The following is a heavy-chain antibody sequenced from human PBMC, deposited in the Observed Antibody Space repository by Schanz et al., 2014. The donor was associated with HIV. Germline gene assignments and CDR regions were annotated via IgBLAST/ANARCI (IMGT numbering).Heavy chain of an antibody. D-gene: IGHD6-6*01. Sequence: QVQLVQSGAEVKKPGASVRVSCKTSGYIFTSNGISWVRQAPGQGLEWMGWISTSNGNTNYAQKFQGRVTMTTDTSTSTAYMELRSLRSDDTAVYYCARSTAARRSFFDFWGQGTLVTVST. CDR3: ARSTAARRSFFDF. J-gene: IGHJ4*02. CDR1: GYIFTSNG. CDR2: ISTSNGNT. V-gene: IGHV1-18*01.